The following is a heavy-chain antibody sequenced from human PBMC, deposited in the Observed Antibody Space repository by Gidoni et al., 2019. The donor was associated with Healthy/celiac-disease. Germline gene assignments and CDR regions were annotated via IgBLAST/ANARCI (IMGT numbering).Heavy chain of an antibody. Sequence: QVQLVESGGGLVKPGGSLRLSCAASGFTFSDYYMSWIRQAPGKGLGWVSYISSSSSYTNYADSVKGRFTISRDNAKNSLYLQMNSLRAEDTAVYYCARSAVAFAARRRNNWFDPWGQGTLVTVSS. J-gene: IGHJ5*02. D-gene: IGHD6-6*01. CDR2: ISSSSSYT. V-gene: IGHV3-11*06. CDR1: GFTFSDYY. CDR3: ARSAVAFAARRRNNWFDP.